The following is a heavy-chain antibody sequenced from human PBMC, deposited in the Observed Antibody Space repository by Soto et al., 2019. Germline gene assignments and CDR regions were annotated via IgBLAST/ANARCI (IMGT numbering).Heavy chain of an antibody. J-gene: IGHJ6*02. CDR3: AKLGAAATSYYYGMDV. Sequence: GGSLRLSCAASGFTFSSYAMSWVRQAPGKGLEWVSAISGSGGSTYYADSVKGRFTISRDNSKNTLYLQMNSLRAEDTAVYYCAKLGAAATSYYYGMDVWGQGTTVTVSS. V-gene: IGHV3-23*01. CDR2: ISGSGGST. D-gene: IGHD3-16*01. CDR1: GFTFSSYA.